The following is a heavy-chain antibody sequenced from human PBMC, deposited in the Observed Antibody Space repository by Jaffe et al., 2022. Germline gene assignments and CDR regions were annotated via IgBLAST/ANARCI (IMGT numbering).Heavy chain of an antibody. D-gene: IGHD6-19*01. J-gene: IGHJ4*02. CDR2: IRYDGSNK. CDR3: AKPPTRSGWYGDY. Sequence: QVQLVESGGGVVQPGGSLRLSCAASGFTFSSYGMHWVRQAPGKGLEWVAFIRYDGSNKYYADSVKGRFTISRDNSKNTLYLQMNSLRAEDTAVYYCAKPPTRSGWYGDYWGQGTLVTVSS. V-gene: IGHV3-30*02. CDR1: GFTFSSYG.